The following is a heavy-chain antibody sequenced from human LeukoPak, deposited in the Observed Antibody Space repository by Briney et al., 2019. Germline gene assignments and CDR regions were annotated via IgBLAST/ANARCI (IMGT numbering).Heavy chain of an antibody. J-gene: IGHJ4*02. V-gene: IGHV3-66*01. CDR3: ASDSGAAAGFDY. D-gene: IGHD2-2*01. CDR1: GLTVGSNY. Sequence: PGGSLRLSCAASGLTVGSNYMSWVRQAPGKGLEWVSVIYSGGSTYYADSVKGRFTISRDNSKNTLYLQMNSLRAEDTAVYYCASDSGAAAGFDYWGQGTLVTVSS. CDR2: IYSGGST.